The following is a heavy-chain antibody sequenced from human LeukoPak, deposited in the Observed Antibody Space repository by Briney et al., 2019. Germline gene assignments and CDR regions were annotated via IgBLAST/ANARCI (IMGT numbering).Heavy chain of an antibody. V-gene: IGHV4-4*07. CDR1: GGSISSYY. CDR2: IYTSGTT. D-gene: IGHD3-22*01. J-gene: IGHJ4*02. CDR3: ARESFYDSSGYYLFDY. Sequence: PSETLSLTCTVSGGSISSYYWSWIRQPAGKGLEWIGRIYTSGTTNYNPSLKSRVTISVDTSKNQFSLKLSSVTAADTAVYYCARESFYDSSGYYLFDYWGQGTLVTVSS.